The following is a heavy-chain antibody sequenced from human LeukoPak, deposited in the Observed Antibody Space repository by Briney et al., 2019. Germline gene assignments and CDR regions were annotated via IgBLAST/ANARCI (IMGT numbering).Heavy chain of an antibody. D-gene: IGHD4-17*01. CDR1: GGSISSYY. CDR3: ARAPHYGEGNWCFDL. CDR2: IYYSGST. V-gene: IGHV4-59*01. Sequence: PSETLSLTCTVSGGSISSYYWSWIRQPPGKGLEWIGYIYYSGSTNYNPSLKSRVTISVDTSKNQFSLKLSSVTAADTAVYYCARAPHYGEGNWCFDLWGRGTLVTVSS. J-gene: IGHJ2*01.